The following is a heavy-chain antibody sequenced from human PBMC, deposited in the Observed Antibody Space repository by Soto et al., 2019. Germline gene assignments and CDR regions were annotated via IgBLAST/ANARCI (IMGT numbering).Heavy chain of an antibody. D-gene: IGHD3-3*01. J-gene: IGHJ5*02. Sequence: TLSLTCAVYGGSFSGYYWSCIRQPPGKGLEWIGEINHSGSTNYNPSLKSRVTISVDTSKNQFSLKLSSVTAADTAVYYCARGHRQYDFWSGHMGDWFDPWGQGTLVTGSS. CDR3: ARGHRQYDFWSGHMGDWFDP. V-gene: IGHV4-34*01. CDR1: GGSFSGYY. CDR2: INHSGST.